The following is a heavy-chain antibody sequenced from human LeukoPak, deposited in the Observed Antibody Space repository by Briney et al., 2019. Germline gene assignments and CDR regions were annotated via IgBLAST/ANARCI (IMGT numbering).Heavy chain of an antibody. Sequence: GGSLRLSCAASGFIFSDYSMGWVRQAPGKGLEWVSSITTSRDQNHAGSVKGRFTVSRDNAKSSVYLQMDSLRADDTALYYCARDTYCSNDVCFDYWAQGVLVTVS. CDR2: ITTSRDQ. CDR3: ARDTYCSNDVCFDY. D-gene: IGHD2-8*01. V-gene: IGHV3-21*06. CDR1: GFIFSDYS. J-gene: IGHJ4*02.